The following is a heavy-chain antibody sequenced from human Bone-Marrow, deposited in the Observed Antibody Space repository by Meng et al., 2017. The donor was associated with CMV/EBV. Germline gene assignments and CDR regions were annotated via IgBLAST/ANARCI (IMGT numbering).Heavy chain of an antibody. Sequence: VKVSCKASGFTFTSSAVQWVRQARGQRLEWIGWIVVGSGNTNYAQKLQERVTITRDMSTSTAYMELSSLRSEDTAVYYCAAAAAEHDAFDIWGQGTMVTVSS. V-gene: IGHV1-58*01. CDR1: GFTFTSSA. CDR2: IVVGSGNT. J-gene: IGHJ3*02. CDR3: AAAAAEHDAFDI. D-gene: IGHD2-15*01.